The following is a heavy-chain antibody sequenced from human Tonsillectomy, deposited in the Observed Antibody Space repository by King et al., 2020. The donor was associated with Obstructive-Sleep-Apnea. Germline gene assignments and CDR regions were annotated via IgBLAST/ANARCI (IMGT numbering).Heavy chain of an antibody. CDR2: ISGSAGST. CDR1: GFTFRTYA. D-gene: IGHD3-10*01. J-gene: IGHJ5*02. Sequence: VQLVEYGGGLVQPGGSLRLSCAASGFTFRTYAMSWVRQAPGKGLEWVSGISGSAGSTYYADSVKGRFTISRDNSKNTLYLQMNSLRAEDTAVYYCAKVVSGVRGVIGDCFDPWGQGTLVTVSS. V-gene: IGHV3-23*04. CDR3: AKVVSGVRGVIGDCFDP.